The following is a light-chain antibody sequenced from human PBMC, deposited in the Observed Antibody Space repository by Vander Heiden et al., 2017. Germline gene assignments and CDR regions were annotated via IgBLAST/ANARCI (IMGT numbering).Light chain of an antibody. CDR2: SNN. Sequence: QSVLTQPASASGTPAQRDTISCSGASSNIGSNSVSCYQQFPGTAPRLLMYSNNQRPSGVPDRFSGSRSGTSASLAISGLLSEDEADYYCATWDDSLNDWVFGGGTKLTVL. J-gene: IGLJ3*02. V-gene: IGLV1-44*01. CDR1: SSNIGSNS. CDR3: ATWDDSLNDWV.